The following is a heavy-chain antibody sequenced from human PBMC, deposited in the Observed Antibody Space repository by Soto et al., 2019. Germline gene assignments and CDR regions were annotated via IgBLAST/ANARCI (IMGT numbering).Heavy chain of an antibody. Sequence: SETLSLTCTVSGGSISSSSYYWGWIRQPPGKGLEWIGSIYYSGSTYYNPSLKSRVTISVDTSKNQFSLKLSSVTAADTAVYYSTSMARDHYGMDVWGQGTTVTVSS. J-gene: IGHJ6*02. V-gene: IGHV4-39*01. CDR1: GGSISSSSYY. CDR2: IYYSGST. CDR3: TSMARDHYGMDV.